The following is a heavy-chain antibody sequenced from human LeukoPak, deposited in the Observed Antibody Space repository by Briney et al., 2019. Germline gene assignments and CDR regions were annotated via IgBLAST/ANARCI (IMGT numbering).Heavy chain of an antibody. J-gene: IGHJ6*02. D-gene: IGHD1-20*01. CDR2: ISGSGGST. V-gene: IGHV3-23*01. CDR1: GFTFSNYG. Sequence: GGSLRLSCAASGFTFSNYGMSWVRQAPGKGLEWVSTISGSGGSTYYADSVKGRFTISRDNSKNTLYLQMNSLRAEDTAIYYCAKDITGTSYFYGLDVWGQGTTVTVSS. CDR3: AKDITGTSYFYGLDV.